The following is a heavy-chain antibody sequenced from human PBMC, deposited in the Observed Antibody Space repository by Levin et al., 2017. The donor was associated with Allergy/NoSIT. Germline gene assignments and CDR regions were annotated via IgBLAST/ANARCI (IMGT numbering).Heavy chain of an antibody. J-gene: IGHJ4*02. CDR2: ISGSGGST. CDR1: GFTFSSYA. V-gene: IGHV3-23*01. Sequence: GESLKISCAASGFTFSSYAMSWVRQAPGKGLEWVSAISGSGGSTYYADSVKGRFTISRDNSKNTLYLQMNSLRAEDTAVYYCAKGDLTGWSLGFDYWGQGTLVTVSS. D-gene: IGHD1-26*01. CDR3: AKGDLTGWSLGFDY.